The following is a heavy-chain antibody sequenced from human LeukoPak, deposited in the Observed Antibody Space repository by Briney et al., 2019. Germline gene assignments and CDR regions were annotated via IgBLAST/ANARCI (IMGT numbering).Heavy chain of an antibody. CDR1: GFSFGDYA. J-gene: IGHJ4*02. CDR2: IRSNGAT. V-gene: IGHV3-49*04. CDR3: VSEEWRVKKSFDY. Sequence: QPGRSLRLSCTTSGFSFGDYAMSWVRQDPGKGLEWAGLIRSNGATEYAASVKGRFTISRIDSKSVAYLHMNSLKTEDSGVYYCVSEEWRVKKSFDYWGQGSLVTVSS. D-gene: IGHD3-3*01.